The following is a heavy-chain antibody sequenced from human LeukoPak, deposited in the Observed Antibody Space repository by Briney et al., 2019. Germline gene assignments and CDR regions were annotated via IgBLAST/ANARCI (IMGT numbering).Heavy chain of an antibody. Sequence: PSEILSLTCTVSGGSISSYYWSWIRQPPGKGLEWIGYIYYSGSTNYNPSLKSRVTISIDTSKNEFSLRLTSVTAADTAVYYCAREANYYGSGSYFEGTFDYWGQGSLVTVSS. J-gene: IGHJ4*02. CDR2: IYYSGST. CDR3: AREANYYGSGSYFEGTFDY. V-gene: IGHV4-59*01. CDR1: GGSISSYY. D-gene: IGHD3-10*01.